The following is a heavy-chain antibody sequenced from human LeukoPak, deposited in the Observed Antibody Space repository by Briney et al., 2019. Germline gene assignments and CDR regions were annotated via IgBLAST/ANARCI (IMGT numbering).Heavy chain of an antibody. D-gene: IGHD4-23*01. J-gene: IGHJ6*03. Sequence: KPSETLSLTCAVSGYSISSGYYWGWIRQPPGKGLEWLGTIYHSGSTYYNPSLKSRVTISVDTSKNHFSLKLSSVTAADTAVYYCARPVDYYYYYMDVWGKGTTVTVSS. CDR1: GYSISSGYY. V-gene: IGHV4-38-2*01. CDR2: IYHSGST. CDR3: ARPVDYYYYYMDV.